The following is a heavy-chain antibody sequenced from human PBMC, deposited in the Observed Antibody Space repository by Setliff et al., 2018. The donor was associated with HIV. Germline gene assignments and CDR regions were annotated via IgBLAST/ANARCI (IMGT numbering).Heavy chain of an antibody. Sequence: ASVKVSCKASGYTFLNYGISWVRQAPGQRLEWMGWINAGNDNTKYSQKFQGRVTITRDTSANTAYMELSSLRSEDTAVYYCARGGGGYYYVGAVDIWGQGTVVTVSS. CDR3: ARGGGGYYYVGAVDI. V-gene: IGHV1-3*01. J-gene: IGHJ3*02. D-gene: IGHD3-22*01. CDR1: GYTFLNYG. CDR2: INAGNDNT.